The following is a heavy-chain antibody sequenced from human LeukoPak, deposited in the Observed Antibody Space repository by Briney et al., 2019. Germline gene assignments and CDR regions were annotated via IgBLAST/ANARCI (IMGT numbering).Heavy chain of an antibody. Sequence: GGSLRLSCAASGFTFSSYAMSWVRQAPGKGLEWVSAISGSGGSTYYADSVKGRFTISRDNYKNTLYLQMNSLRAEDTAVYYCAKGFAARPVLYYMDVWGKGTTVTVSS. CDR2: ISGSGGST. J-gene: IGHJ6*03. CDR1: GFTFSSYA. V-gene: IGHV3-23*01. D-gene: IGHD6-6*01. CDR3: AKGFAARPVLYYMDV.